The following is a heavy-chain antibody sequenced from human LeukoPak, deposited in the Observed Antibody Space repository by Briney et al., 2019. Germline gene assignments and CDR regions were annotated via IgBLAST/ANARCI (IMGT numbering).Heavy chain of an antibody. CDR3: AREYCSGGSCYVIFDY. CDR2: INHSGST. D-gene: IGHD2-15*01. J-gene: IGHJ4*02. V-gene: IGHV4-39*07. Sequence: SETLSLTCTGSGGSISSSNYYWSWIRQPPGKGLEWIGEINHSGSTNYNPSLKSRVSISVDTSKNQFSLKLNSVTAADTAVYYCAREYCSGGSCYVIFDYWGQGTLVTVSS. CDR1: GGSISSSNYY.